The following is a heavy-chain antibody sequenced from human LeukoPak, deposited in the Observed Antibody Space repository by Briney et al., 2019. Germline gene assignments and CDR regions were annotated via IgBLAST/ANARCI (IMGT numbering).Heavy chain of an antibody. CDR1: KYTFTDYH. J-gene: IGHJ4*02. CDR3: AKGDSYSGYATLHY. CDR2: INPKTGVT. D-gene: IGHD5-12*01. Sequence: ASVKVSCKAFKYTFTDYHMHWVRQAPGQGLEWVGWINPKTGVTKYAQNLQGRVTMTTDTSINSAYLELSGLTSDDTAIYYCAKGDSYSGYATLHYWGKGTLVTVSS. V-gene: IGHV1-2*02.